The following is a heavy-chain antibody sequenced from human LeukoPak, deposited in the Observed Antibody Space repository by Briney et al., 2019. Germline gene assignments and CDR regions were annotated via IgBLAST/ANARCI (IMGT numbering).Heavy chain of an antibody. V-gene: IGHV3-30*01. Sequence: GGSLRLSCAASGFTFSSYAMHWVRQAPGKGLEWVAVISYDGSNKYYAESVKGRFTISRDNSKNTLYLQMNSLRAEDTAVYYCARDRCSSTSCYMLSDYWGQGTLVTVSS. CDR3: ARDRCSSTSCYMLSDY. D-gene: IGHD2-2*02. CDR2: ISYDGSNK. CDR1: GFTFSSYA. J-gene: IGHJ4*02.